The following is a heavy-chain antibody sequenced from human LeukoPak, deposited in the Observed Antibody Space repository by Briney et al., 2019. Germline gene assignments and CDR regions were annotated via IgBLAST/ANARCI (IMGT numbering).Heavy chain of an antibody. CDR3: ALAYCGGDCYSWDAFDI. D-gene: IGHD2-21*02. CDR2: ISGSGGST. CDR1: GFTFSSYA. Sequence: GGSLRLSCAASGFTFSSYAMSWVRQSPGKGLEWVSAISGSGGSTYYADSVKGRFTISRDNSKNTLYLQMNSLRAEGTAVYYFALAYCGGDCYSWDAFDIWGQGTMVTVSS. J-gene: IGHJ3*02. V-gene: IGHV3-23*01.